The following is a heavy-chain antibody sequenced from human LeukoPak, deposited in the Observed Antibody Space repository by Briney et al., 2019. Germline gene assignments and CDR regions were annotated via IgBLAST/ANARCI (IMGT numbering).Heavy chain of an antibody. CDR1: GGSISTYY. CDR3: ARRAYCGDDCFPFDY. D-gene: IGHD2-21*02. J-gene: IGHJ4*02. CDR2: ISYSGNT. Sequence: SETLSLTCTVTGGSISTYYWSWIRQPPGKGLEWMGYISYSGNTNYNPSLKSRVTISIDTSNNQVSPNLSSVTAADTAVYYCARRAYCGDDCFPFDYWGQGTLVTVSS. V-gene: IGHV4-59*01.